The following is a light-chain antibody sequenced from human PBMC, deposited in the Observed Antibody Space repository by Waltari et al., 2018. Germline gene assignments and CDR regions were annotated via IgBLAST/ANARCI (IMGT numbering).Light chain of an antibody. CDR1: QSVSSS. J-gene: IGKJ4*01. CDR2: GAS. CDR3: QQYSNWPLT. V-gene: IGKV3-15*01. Sequence: VLTQTPATLSLPPGTRATLSCRASQSVSSSLAWYQQKPGQAPRLLIYGASSRATGIPDRFSGSGSGTDFTLTISSLEPEDFAVYYCQQYSNWPLTFGGGTKVEIK.